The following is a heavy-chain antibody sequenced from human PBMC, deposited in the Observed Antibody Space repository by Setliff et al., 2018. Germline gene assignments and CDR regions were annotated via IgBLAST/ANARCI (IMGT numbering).Heavy chain of an antibody. D-gene: IGHD2-2*01. Sequence: ASVKVSCKASGYTFTNYAINWVRQAPGQGLEWVGWISAYSGNTYYAQKFQGRVTMTTDTSTATAYLQLRSLRSDDTAVYYCSRLVRYCTRTSCQRASGEDYWGQGTLVTVSS. V-gene: IGHV1-18*01. CDR3: SRLVRYCTRTSCQRASGEDY. CDR1: GYTFTNYA. J-gene: IGHJ4*02. CDR2: ISAYSGNT.